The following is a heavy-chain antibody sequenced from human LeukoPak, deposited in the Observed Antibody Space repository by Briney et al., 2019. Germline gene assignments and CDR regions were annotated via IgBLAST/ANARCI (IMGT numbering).Heavy chain of an antibody. CDR3: VREIIKGSGWYYFEY. Sequence: GGSLRLSCAASGFTVSSNYMSWARQAPGKGLEWVSVIYSGGSTYYAGSVKGRFTISRDNSKNTLYLQMNSLRAEDTAVYYCVREIIKGSGWYYFEYWGQGTLVTVSS. D-gene: IGHD6-19*01. CDR1: GFTVSSNY. CDR2: IYSGGST. V-gene: IGHV3-53*01. J-gene: IGHJ4*02.